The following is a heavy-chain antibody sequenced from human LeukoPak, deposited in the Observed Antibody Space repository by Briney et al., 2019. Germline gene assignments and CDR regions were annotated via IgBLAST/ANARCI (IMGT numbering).Heavy chain of an antibody. V-gene: IGHV3-7*03. CDR2: IKQDGSEK. J-gene: IGHJ4*02. CDR1: GFTFSSYW. CDR3: AKQGIGGYVSDY. D-gene: IGHD5-12*01. Sequence: LAGGSLRLSCAASGFTFSSYWMSWVRQAPGKGLEWVTNIKQDGSEKYYVDSVKGRFTISRDNAKNSLYLQMNSLRAEDTAVYYCAKQGIGGYVSDYWGQGTLVTVSS.